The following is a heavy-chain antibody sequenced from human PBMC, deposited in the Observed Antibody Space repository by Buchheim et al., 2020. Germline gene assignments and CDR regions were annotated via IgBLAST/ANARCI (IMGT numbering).Heavy chain of an antibody. Sequence: QVQLVESGGGLVKPGGSLRLSCAASGFTFSDYYMSWIRQAPGKGLEWVSYISSSSSYTNYADPVKGRFTISRYNAKNSLYLQMNCLRAENTAVYYCAKTDGSGSYYRRYYYYGMYVWGQGTT. CDR1: GFTFSDYY. CDR3: AKTDGSGSYYRRYYYYGMYV. D-gene: IGHD3-10*01. V-gene: IGHV3-11*05. CDR2: ISSSSSYT. J-gene: IGHJ6*02.